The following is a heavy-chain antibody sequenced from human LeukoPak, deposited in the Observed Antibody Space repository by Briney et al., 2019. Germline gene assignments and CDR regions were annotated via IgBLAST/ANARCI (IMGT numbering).Heavy chain of an antibody. J-gene: IGHJ4*02. D-gene: IGHD4-23*01. V-gene: IGHV3-33*08. Sequence: LRLSCAASGFTFSSFWMSWVRQAPGKGLEWVAFIWYDGSYKYYADSVKGRFTISRDNSKNTLYLQMNSLRAEDTAVYYCARDGATVITDSFDYWGQGTLVTVSS. CDR1: GFTFSSFW. CDR3: ARDGATVITDSFDY. CDR2: IWYDGSYK.